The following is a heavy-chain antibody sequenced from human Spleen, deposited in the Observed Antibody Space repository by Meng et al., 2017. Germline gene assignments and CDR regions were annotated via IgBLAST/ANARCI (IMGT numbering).Heavy chain of an antibody. CDR3: ARGPTTVAHDFDY. Sequence: QVPLQQLGAGLLRPSETLSLTCVVSGGSFSDYYWSWTRQPPGKGLEWIGEINHRGNTNYNSFLESRVTISVDTSQNSLSLKLSSVTAADSAVYYCARGPTTVAHDFDYWGQGTLVTVPS. J-gene: IGHJ4*02. D-gene: IGHD4-11*01. CDR2: INHRGNT. CDR1: GGSFSDYY. V-gene: IGHV4-34*01.